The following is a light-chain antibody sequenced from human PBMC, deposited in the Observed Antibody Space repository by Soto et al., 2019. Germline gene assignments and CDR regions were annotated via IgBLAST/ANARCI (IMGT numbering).Light chain of an antibody. J-gene: IGKJ5*01. V-gene: IGKV2-30*01. CDR3: MQGTHWPIT. CDR1: RTLVYRDGNIY. CDR2: QVS. Sequence: DVVMTQSPLSLPVTLGQPASISCRSGRTLVYRDGNIYVNWFQQRPGQSPRRLIYQVSNRDSGVPDRFSGSGAGTDFTPKISRVEAEDVGVYYCMQGTHWPITFGQGTRLEIK.